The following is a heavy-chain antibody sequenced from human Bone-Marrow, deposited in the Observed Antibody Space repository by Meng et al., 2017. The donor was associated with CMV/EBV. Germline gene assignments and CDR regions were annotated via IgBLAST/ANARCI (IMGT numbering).Heavy chain of an antibody. CDR3: AKDLRAGAGSSWGMDV. CDR2: ISGSGGST. Sequence: GGSLRLSCAASGFTFSSYAMSWVRQAPGKGLEWVSAISGSGGSTYYADSVKGRFTISRDNSKNTLYLQMNSLRAEDTALYYCAKDLRAGAGSSWGMDVWGQGTTVTVSS. CDR1: GFTFSSYA. D-gene: IGHD1-26*01. V-gene: IGHV3-23*01. J-gene: IGHJ6*01.